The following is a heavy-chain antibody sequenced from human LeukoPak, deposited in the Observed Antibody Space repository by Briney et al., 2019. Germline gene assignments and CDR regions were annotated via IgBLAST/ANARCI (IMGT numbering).Heavy chain of an antibody. CDR1: GFTFSSYS. J-gene: IGHJ6*02. Sequence: GGSLRLSCAASGFTFSSYSMNWVRQAPGKGLEWVAVISYDGSNKYYADSVKGRFTISRDNSKNTLYLQMNSLRAEDTAVYYCARGASLRFLEWLPDYYYGMDVWGQGTTVTVSS. CDR2: ISYDGSNK. D-gene: IGHD3-3*01. V-gene: IGHV3-30*03. CDR3: ARGASLRFLEWLPDYYYGMDV.